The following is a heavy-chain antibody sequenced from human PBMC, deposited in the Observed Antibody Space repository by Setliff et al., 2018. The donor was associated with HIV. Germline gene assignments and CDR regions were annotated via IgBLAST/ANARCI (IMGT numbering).Heavy chain of an antibody. V-gene: IGHV4-59*11. CDR1: GGSIRGHY. CDR3: ARGKSGSYDAYDM. J-gene: IGHJ3*02. Sequence: SETLSLTCTVSGGSIRGHYWSWIRQPPGKGLEWIGTIYYSGSTYYKPSLKSRGTISVDTSKNQFSLKLSSVTAADTAVYYCARGKSGSYDAYDMWGQGTMVTVSS. D-gene: IGHD5-12*01. CDR2: IYYSGST.